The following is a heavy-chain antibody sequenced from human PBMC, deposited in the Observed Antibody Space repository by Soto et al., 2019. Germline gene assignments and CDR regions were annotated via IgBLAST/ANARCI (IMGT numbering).Heavy chain of an antibody. Sequence: GGSLRLSCAASGFIFSTYGMSWVRQAPGKGLEWVSSITSGGSTYYADSVKGRFTLSRDNSKNTMFLQMNSLRAEDTAVYYCAKGGIAARPFSRPKHNDFDYWGQGTLVTVSS. CDR1: GFIFSTYG. V-gene: IGHV3-23*01. CDR3: AKGGIAARPFSRPKHNDFDY. D-gene: IGHD6-6*01. CDR2: ITSGGST. J-gene: IGHJ4*02.